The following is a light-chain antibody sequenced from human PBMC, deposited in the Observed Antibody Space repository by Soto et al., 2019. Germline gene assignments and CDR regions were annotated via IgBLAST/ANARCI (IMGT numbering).Light chain of an antibody. CDR1: QSVSTN. Sequence: ELVMTQSPGTLSVSPGEGAILSCRTSQSVSTNLAWYQQKPGLAPRLLIYSASTRAAGVPARFSGSGSGTEFTLTISGLQSEDLALYYCQHYNSWPTFGPGTRVEIK. V-gene: IGKV3-15*01. J-gene: IGKJ3*01. CDR2: SAS. CDR3: QHYNSWPT.